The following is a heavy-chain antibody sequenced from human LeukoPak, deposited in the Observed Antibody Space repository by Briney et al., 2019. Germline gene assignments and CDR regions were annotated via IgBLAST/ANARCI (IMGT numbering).Heavy chain of an antibody. CDR1: GYSFTSYW. Sequence: GESLKISCKGSGYSFTSYWISWVRQMPGKGLEWMGRIDPSDSYTNYSPSFQGHVTISADKSISTAYLQWSSLKASDTDMYYCASSFQGDCSSTSCYANYWGQGTLVTVSS. CDR2: IDPSDSYT. J-gene: IGHJ4*02. CDR3: ASSFQGDCSSTSCYANY. V-gene: IGHV5-10-1*01. D-gene: IGHD2-2*01.